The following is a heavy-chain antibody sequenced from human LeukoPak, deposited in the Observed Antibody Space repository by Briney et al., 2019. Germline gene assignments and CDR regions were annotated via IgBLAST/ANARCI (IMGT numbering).Heavy chain of an antibody. CDR1: GYTFTSYG. CDR3: ARDPKFEPGHLDP. Sequence: ASVKVSCKASGYTFTSYGISWVRQAPGQGPEWMGWISAYSTYNGNTNYAQKLQGRVTMTTDTSTSTAYMELRSLRSDDTAVYYCARDPKFEPGHLDPWGQGTLVTVSS. J-gene: IGHJ5*02. CDR2: ISAYSTYNGNT. D-gene: IGHD1-14*01. V-gene: IGHV1-18*01.